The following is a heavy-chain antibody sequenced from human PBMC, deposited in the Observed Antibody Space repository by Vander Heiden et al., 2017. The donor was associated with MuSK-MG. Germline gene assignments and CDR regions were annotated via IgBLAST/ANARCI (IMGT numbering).Heavy chain of an antibody. Sequence: QVQLVQSGAEVKKPGSSVKVSCKASGGTFSSYAISWVRQAPGQGLEWMGGIIPIFGTANYAQKFQGRVTITADESTSTAYMELSSLRSEDTAVYYCARGRELERLKYYYYGMDVWGQGTTVTVSS. J-gene: IGHJ6*02. V-gene: IGHV1-69*01. D-gene: IGHD1-1*01. CDR3: ARGRELERLKYYYYGMDV. CDR1: GGTFSSYA. CDR2: IIPIFGTA.